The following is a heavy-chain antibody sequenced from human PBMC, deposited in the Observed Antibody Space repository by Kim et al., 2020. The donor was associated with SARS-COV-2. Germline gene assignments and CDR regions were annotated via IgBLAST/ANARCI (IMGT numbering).Heavy chain of an antibody. CDR2: IYSGGST. D-gene: IGHD3-10*01. CDR1: GFTVSSNY. CDR3: GRGGRYYYGAGRQGDGMDV. V-gene: IGHV3-53*01. J-gene: IGHJ6*02. Sequence: GGSLRLSCAASGFTVSSNYMSWVRQAPGKGLEWVSDIYSGGSTYYSDSAKVRFTISRDNAKNTLYLQMNSLRAEDTAVYYCGRGGRYYYGAGRQGDGMDVWGQGSTVTVSS.